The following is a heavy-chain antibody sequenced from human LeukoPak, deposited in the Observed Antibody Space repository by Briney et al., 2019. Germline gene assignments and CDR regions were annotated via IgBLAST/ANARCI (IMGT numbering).Heavy chain of an antibody. CDR3: TTGIKTADH. CDR2: IKQDGSET. D-gene: IGHD2-15*01. V-gene: IGHV3-7*05. CDR1: GFRFSTYW. J-gene: IGHJ4*02. Sequence: GGSLRLSCAASGFRFSTYWMTWVRQAPGQGLEWVANIKQDGSETYYVDSVKGRFTISRDNAKNSLYLQMNSLKTEDTAVYYCTTGIKTADHWGQGTLVTVSS.